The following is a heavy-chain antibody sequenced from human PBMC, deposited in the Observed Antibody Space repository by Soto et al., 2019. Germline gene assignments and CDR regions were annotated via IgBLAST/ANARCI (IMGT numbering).Heavy chain of an antibody. D-gene: IGHD6-19*01. J-gene: IGHJ4*02. CDR1: GASISRGDYY. CDR2: IYRSGST. CDR3: ARVRYLAGAGQNYFDL. Sequence: QVQLQESGPGLVKPSQTLSLTCTVSGASISRGDYYWSWIRQLPGKGLEWIGYIYRSGSTYYNPSLESRITISVDTSQSQFSLDVSSVTAADTAAYYCARVRYLAGAGQNYFDLWGQGTLVTVSS. V-gene: IGHV4-31*03.